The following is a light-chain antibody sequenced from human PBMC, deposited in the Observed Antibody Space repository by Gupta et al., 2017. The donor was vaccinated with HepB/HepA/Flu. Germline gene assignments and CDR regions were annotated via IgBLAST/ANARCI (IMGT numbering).Light chain of an antibody. Sequence: EIVLTQSPATLSLSPGERVTLSCRASQSVSSYLAWYQQKPGQTPRLLIHDVSIRATDIPARFSGSGPGPDFTLTISSLEPEDFAIYYCQQRSDWPYTFGQGTRLEIK. J-gene: IGKJ2*01. CDR3: QQRSDWPYT. V-gene: IGKV3D-11*02. CDR2: DVS. CDR1: QSVSSY.